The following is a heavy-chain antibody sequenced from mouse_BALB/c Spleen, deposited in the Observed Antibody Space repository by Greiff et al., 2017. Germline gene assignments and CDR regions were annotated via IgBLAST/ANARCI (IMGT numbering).Heavy chain of an antibody. CDR1: GYAFTNYW. CDR3: ARGGLRQGSY. Sequence: QVQLKESGAELVRPGTSVKISCKASGYAFTNYWLGWVKQRPGHGLEWIGDIYPGSGNTYYNEKFKGKATLTADKSSSTAYMQLSSLTSEDSAVYFCARGGLRQGSYWGQGTTLTVSS. V-gene: IGHV1-63*01. CDR2: IYPGSGNT. D-gene: IGHD2-4*01. J-gene: IGHJ2*01.